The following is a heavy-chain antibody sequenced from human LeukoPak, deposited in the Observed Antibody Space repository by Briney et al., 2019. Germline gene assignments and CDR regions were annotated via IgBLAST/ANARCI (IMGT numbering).Heavy chain of an antibody. CDR1: GGSMSSSSYY. D-gene: IGHD6-13*01. J-gene: IGHJ6*02. V-gene: IGHV4-39*07. CDR2: IYYSGST. Sequence: SETLSLTCTVSGGSMSSSSYYWGWIRQPPGKGLEWIGSIYYSGSTYYNPSLKSRVTISVDTSKNQFSLKLSSVTAADTAVYYCQQQLVYNGMDVWGQGTTVTVSS. CDR3: QQQLVYNGMDV.